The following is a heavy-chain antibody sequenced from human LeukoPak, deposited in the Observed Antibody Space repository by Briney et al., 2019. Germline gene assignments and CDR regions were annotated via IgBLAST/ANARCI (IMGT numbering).Heavy chain of an antibody. J-gene: IGHJ4*02. CDR1: GFTFDDYA. D-gene: IGHD3-3*01. Sequence: PGRSLRLSCAASGFTFDDYAMHWVRQAPGKGLEWVSGISWNSGSIGYADSVKGRFTISRDNAKNSLYLQMNSLRAEDTALYYCAKDSSYDFWSGETYYFDYWGQGTLVTVSS. CDR2: ISWNSGSI. V-gene: IGHV3-9*01. CDR3: AKDSSYDFWSGETYYFDY.